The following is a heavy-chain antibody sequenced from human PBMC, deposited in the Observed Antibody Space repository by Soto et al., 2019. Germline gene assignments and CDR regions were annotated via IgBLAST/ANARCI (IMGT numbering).Heavy chain of an antibody. CDR2: INSDGSST. V-gene: IGHV3-74*01. CDR3: ARDRYDILTGYSPLWFDP. J-gene: IGHJ5*02. Sequence: PGGSLRLSCAASGFTFSSYWMHWVRQAPGKGLVWVSRINSDGSSTSYADSVKGRFTISRDNAKNTLYLQMNSLRAEDTAVYYCARDRYDILTGYSPLWFDPWGQGTLVTVSS. D-gene: IGHD3-9*01. CDR1: GFTFSSYW.